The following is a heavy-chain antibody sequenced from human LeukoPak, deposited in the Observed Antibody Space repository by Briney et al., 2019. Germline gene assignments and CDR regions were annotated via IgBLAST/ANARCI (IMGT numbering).Heavy chain of an antibody. CDR2: IHSIGGT. D-gene: IGHD3-10*01. Sequence: SETLSLTCTVSGGSISDYYWTWIRQPPEKGLEWIGYIHSIGGTNYNPSLKSRVTISVDTSKNQFSLKLSSVTAADTAFYYCARGHDYYYSGRQSWFDPWGQGTLVTVSS. CDR3: ARGHDYYYSGRQSWFDP. J-gene: IGHJ5*02. V-gene: IGHV4-59*01. CDR1: GGSISDYY.